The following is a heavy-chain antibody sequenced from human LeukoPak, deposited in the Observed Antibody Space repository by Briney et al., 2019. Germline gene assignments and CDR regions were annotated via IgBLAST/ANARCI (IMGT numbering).Heavy chain of an antibody. D-gene: IGHD5-18*01. J-gene: IGHJ4*02. V-gene: IGHV3-66*01. CDR3: ARAMVKLASYYFDY. Sequence: GGSLRLSCAASGFTVSSNYMSWVRQAPGKGLEWVSVIYSGGSTYYADSVKGRFTISRDNSKNTLYLQMNSLRAEDTAVYYCARAMVKLASYYFDYWGQGTLVTVSS. CDR1: GFTVSSNY. CDR2: IYSGGST.